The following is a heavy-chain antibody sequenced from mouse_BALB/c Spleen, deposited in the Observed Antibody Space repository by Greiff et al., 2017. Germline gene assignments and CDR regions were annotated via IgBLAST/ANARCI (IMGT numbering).Heavy chain of an antibody. J-gene: IGHJ1*01. Sequence: EVKLVESGGGLVKLGGSLKLSCAASGFTFSSYYMSWVRQTPEKRLELVAAINSNGGSTYYPDTVKGRFTISRDNAKNTLYLQMSSLKSEDTALYYCARQRITTRYFDVWGAGTTVTVSS. CDR1: GFTFSSYY. D-gene: IGHD1-1*01. CDR2: INSNGGST. V-gene: IGHV5-6-2*01. CDR3: ARQRITTRYFDV.